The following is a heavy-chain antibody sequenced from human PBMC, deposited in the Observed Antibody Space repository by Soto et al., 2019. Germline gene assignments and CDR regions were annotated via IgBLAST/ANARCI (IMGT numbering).Heavy chain of an antibody. J-gene: IGHJ6*02. D-gene: IGHD5-18*01. CDR1: GGSISSGGYY. CDR2: IYYSGST. V-gene: IGHV4-31*03. CDR3: ARDRDTAGYYGMDV. Sequence: PSETLSLTCTVSGGSISSGGYYWIWIRQHPGKGLEWIGYIYYSGSTYYNPSLKSRVTISVDTSKNQFSLKLSSVTAADTAVYYCARDRDTAGYYGMDVWGQGTTVTVS.